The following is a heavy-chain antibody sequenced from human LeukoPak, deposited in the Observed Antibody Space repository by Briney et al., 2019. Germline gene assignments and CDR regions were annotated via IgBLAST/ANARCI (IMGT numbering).Heavy chain of an antibody. CDR1: GFTFGTYW. CDR2: IKQDGSEK. CDR3: AREANPDYAFDI. Sequence: GESLRLSCAAYGFTFGTYWMSWVRQAPGKGPEWVANIKQDGSEKYYVDSVKGRFTISRDNAKNSLYLQMNSLRAEDTAVYYCAREANPDYAFDIWGQGTMVTVSS. D-gene: IGHD4/OR15-4a*01. J-gene: IGHJ3*02. V-gene: IGHV3-7*01.